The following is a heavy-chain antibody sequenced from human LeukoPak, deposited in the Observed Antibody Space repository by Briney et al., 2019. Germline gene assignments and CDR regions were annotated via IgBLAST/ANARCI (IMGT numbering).Heavy chain of an antibody. J-gene: IGHJ4*02. Sequence: PGGSLRLSCAASGFTFSGYYMSWIRQAPGKGLEWVSSISSSSSYIYYADSVKGRFTISRDNAKNSLYLQMNSLRAEDTAAYYCARDAGRTVTQLPKTPFDYWGQGTLVTVSS. CDR2: ISSSSSYI. CDR1: GFTFSGYY. V-gene: IGHV3-11*06. D-gene: IGHD4-11*01. CDR3: ARDAGRTVTQLPKTPFDY.